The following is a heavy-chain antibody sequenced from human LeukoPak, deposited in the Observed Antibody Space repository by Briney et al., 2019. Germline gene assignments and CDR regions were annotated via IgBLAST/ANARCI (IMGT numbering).Heavy chain of an antibody. D-gene: IGHD2-15*01. Sequence: GGSLRLSCAASGFTFSSYAMSWVRQGPGKGLEWVSAISGSGGSTYYADSVKGRFTISRDNSKNRMYLQMNSLRAEDTAVYYCAKDASGGQSYYFDYWGQGTLVTVSS. CDR2: ISGSGGST. V-gene: IGHV3-23*01. J-gene: IGHJ4*02. CDR3: AKDASGGQSYYFDY. CDR1: GFTFSSYA.